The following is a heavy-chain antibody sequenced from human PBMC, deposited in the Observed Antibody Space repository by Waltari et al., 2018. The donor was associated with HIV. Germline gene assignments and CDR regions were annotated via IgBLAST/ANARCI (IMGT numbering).Heavy chain of an antibody. Sequence: VQLVETGGGLIQPGGSLRLACAASGFTACSKYFSCVRQAPGKGLELVSIMYGDGKTYYADSVRGRFTISRDNFKNTLYLQMSSLRAEDTAVYYCARAQLAALPFDCWGQGTLVTVSS. CDR1: GFTACSKY. J-gene: IGHJ4*02. CDR3: ARAQLAALPFDC. V-gene: IGHV3-53*02. D-gene: IGHD6-6*01. CDR2: MYGDGKT.